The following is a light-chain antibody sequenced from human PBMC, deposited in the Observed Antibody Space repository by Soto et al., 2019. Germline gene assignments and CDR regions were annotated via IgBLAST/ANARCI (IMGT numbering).Light chain of an antibody. V-gene: IGKV3-15*01. CDR1: QTISSN. CDR2: GAS. J-gene: IGKJ2*01. Sequence: EIVMTQSPATLSVSPGERVTLSCRASQTISSNLAWYQQKPGQAPRLLIHGASSRASGVPDRFRGSGSGTDFTLTISSLQSEDFAVYYCQQYDNWPPQYTFSQGTKLQIK. CDR3: QQYDNWPPQYT.